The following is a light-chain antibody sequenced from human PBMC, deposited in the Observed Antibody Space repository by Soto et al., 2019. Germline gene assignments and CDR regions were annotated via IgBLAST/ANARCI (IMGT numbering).Light chain of an antibody. Sequence: DIQMTQSPSTLSGSVGDRVTITCRASQTISSWLAWYPQKPGKAPKLLIYKASTLKSGVPSRFSGSGSGTEFTLTISSLQPDDFATYYCQHYNSYPEAFGQGTKVELK. CDR3: QHYNSYPEA. V-gene: IGKV1-5*03. CDR1: QTISSW. CDR2: KAS. J-gene: IGKJ1*01.